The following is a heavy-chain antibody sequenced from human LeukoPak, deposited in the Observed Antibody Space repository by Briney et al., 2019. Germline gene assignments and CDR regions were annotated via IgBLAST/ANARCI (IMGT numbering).Heavy chain of an antibody. CDR2: IYSGGST. Sequence: GGSLRLSCAASGFTVSSNYMSWVRQAPGKGLEWVSVIYSGGSTYYADSVKGRFTISRDNSKNTLYLQMNSLRAEDTAVYYCARVTYYGSGREFDPWGQGTLVTVSS. J-gene: IGHJ5*02. CDR3: ARVTYYGSGREFDP. CDR1: GFTVSSNY. D-gene: IGHD3-10*01. V-gene: IGHV3-66*01.